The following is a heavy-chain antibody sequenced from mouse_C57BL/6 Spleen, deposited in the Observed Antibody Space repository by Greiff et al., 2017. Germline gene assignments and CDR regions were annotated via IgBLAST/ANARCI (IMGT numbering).Heavy chain of an antibody. V-gene: IGHV1-15*01. Sequence: QVQLQQSGAELVRPGASVTLSCKASGYTFTDYEMHWVKQTPVHGLEWIGAIDPETGGTAYNQKFTGKAILTAAKSSSTAYMELRSLTSEDSAVYYCTRSPTGPYAMDYWGQGTSVTVSS. J-gene: IGHJ4*01. CDR1: GYTFTDYE. D-gene: IGHD4-1*02. CDR2: IDPETGGT. CDR3: TRSPTGPYAMDY.